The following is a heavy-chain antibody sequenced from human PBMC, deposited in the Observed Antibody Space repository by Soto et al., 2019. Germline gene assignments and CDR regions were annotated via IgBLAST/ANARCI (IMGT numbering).Heavy chain of an antibody. D-gene: IGHD6-13*01. CDR3: ARHVTGSSSWNWFDP. J-gene: IGHJ5*02. CDR1: GVSTRSSSYY. Sequence: SETLSLTCTVSGVSTRSSSYYWGWIRQPPGKGLEWFGSIYYSGSTYYNPSLKSRVTISVDTSKNQFSLKLSSVTAADTAVYYCARHVTGSSSWNWFDPWGQGTLVTVSS. CDR2: IYYSGST. V-gene: IGHV4-39*01.